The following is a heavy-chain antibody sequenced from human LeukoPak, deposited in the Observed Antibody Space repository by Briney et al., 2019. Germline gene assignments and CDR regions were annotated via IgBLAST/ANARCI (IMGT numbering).Heavy chain of an antibody. CDR2: INPNSGGT. D-gene: IGHD6-13*01. CDR1: GYTFTGYY. J-gene: IGHJ4*02. Sequence: ASVKVSCKASGYTFTGYYMHWVRQAPGQGLEWMGWINPNSGGTNYAQKFQGRVTMTRDTSISTAYMELSRLRSDDTAVYYCARENSAAGTSEPMNFDYWGQGTLVTVSS. CDR3: ARENSAAGTSEPMNFDY. V-gene: IGHV1-2*02.